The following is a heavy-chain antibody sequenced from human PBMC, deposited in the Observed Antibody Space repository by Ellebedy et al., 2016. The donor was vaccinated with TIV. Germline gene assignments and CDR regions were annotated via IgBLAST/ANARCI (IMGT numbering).Heavy chain of an antibody. J-gene: IGHJ3*02. CDR3: ARHSGGHGFDI. CDR2: TSSDGRDT. D-gene: IGHD2-21*01. V-gene: IGHV3-74*01. Sequence: PGGSLRLSCAPSGFSISSHRMHWVRQAAGKGLVWVSHTSSDGRDTSYADSVKGRVIISRDNAENPLDLQMSSLRAEDTALYYCARHSGGHGFDIWGQGTMVTVSP. CDR1: GFSISSHR.